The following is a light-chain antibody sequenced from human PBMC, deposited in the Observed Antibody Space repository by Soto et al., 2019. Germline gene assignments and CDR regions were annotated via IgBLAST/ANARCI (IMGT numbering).Light chain of an antibody. J-gene: IGLJ1*01. Sequence: QSVLTQPPSVSGAPGQRVTISCTGSSSNIGAGYDVHWYQQLPGTAPKLLIYGNSNRPSGVPDRFSGSKSGTSASLAITGLQAEEEADYYCQSYDSSFYVFGTGTKLTVL. CDR2: GNS. V-gene: IGLV1-40*01. CDR3: QSYDSSFYV. CDR1: SSNIGAGYD.